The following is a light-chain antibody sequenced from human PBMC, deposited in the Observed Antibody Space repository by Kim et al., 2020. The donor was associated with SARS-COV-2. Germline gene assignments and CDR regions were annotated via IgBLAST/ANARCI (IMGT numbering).Light chain of an antibody. CDR2: EVN. Sequence: GRPITISCPGTTSDVGGYNHVACYQQHQGKAPTLRIYEVNIRPAEFANRFARSKSGNTASLTISGLQAEDEADYYCSSYTSSDTLVFGGGTQLTVL. CDR3: SSYTSSDTLV. V-gene: IGLV2-14*03. J-gene: IGLJ2*01. CDR1: TSDVGGYNH.